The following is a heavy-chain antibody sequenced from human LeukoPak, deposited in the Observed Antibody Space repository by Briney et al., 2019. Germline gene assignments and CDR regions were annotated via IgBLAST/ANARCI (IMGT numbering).Heavy chain of an antibody. V-gene: IGHV4-59*01. D-gene: IGHD4-17*01. CDR3: ARGPLGDEFADAFDI. CDR1: GGSISTYY. CDR2: IYYGGST. J-gene: IGHJ3*02. Sequence: PSETLSLTCTVSGGSISTYYWSWIRRPPGKGLEWIGYIYYGGSTNYNPSLKSRVTISVDTSKNQFSLKLSSVTAADTAVYYCARGPLGDEFADAFDIWGQGTMVTVSS.